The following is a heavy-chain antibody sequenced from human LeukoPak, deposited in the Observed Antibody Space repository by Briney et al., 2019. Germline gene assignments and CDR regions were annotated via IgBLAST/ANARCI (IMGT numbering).Heavy chain of an antibody. CDR2: INAGNGNT. V-gene: IGHV1-3*01. CDR1: GYTFTSYA. D-gene: IGHD6-13*01. CDR3: ARVLIGSSWYGV. J-gene: IGHJ4*02. Sequence: ASVTVSCKASGYTFTSYAMHWVRQAPGQRLEWMGWINAGNGNTKYSQKFQGRVTITRDTSASTAYMELSSLRSEDTAVYYCARVLIGSSWYGVWGQGTLVTVSS.